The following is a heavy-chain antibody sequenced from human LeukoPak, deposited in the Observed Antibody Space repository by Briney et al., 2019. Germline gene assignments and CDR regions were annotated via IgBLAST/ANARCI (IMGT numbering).Heavy chain of an antibody. CDR1: GGSFSGYY. Sequence: SETLSLTCAVYGGSFSGYYWSWIRQPPGKGLEWIGEINHSGSTNYNPSLKSRVTISVDTSKNQFSLKLSSVTAADTAVYYCGRSVPQYSSSRSYYYYMDVWGKGTTVTVSS. J-gene: IGHJ6*03. CDR2: INHSGST. D-gene: IGHD6-13*01. CDR3: GRSVPQYSSSRSYYYYMDV. V-gene: IGHV4-34*01.